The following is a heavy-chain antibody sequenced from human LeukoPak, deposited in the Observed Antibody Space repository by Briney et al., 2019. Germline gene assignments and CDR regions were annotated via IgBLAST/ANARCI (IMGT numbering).Heavy chain of an antibody. CDR2: ISSSSYT. Sequence: NPGGSLRLSCAASGFTFSSYSMNWVRQAPGKGLEWVSSISSSSYTYYADSVKGRFTISRDNAMNSLNLQMNSLRAEDTAVYYCARDRSGYVFDYWGQGTLVTVSS. CDR1: GFTFSSYS. D-gene: IGHD5-12*01. J-gene: IGHJ4*02. CDR3: ARDRSGYVFDY. V-gene: IGHV3-21*01.